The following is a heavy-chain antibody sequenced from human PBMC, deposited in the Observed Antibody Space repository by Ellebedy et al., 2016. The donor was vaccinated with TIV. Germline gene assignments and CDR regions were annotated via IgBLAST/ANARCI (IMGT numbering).Heavy chain of an antibody. CDR1: GYTFTTYA. CDR2: IYPADSDT. V-gene: IGHV5-51*01. D-gene: IGHD5-18*01. J-gene: IGHJ4*02. CDR3: ASRGYTYGYYLDY. Sequence: ASVKVSXXASGYTFTTYAIAWVRQMPGKGLEWMGIIYPADSDTIYSPSFQGQVTISVDKSINTAYPQWNSLKASDTAMYYCASRGYTYGYYLDYWGQGTLVTVSS.